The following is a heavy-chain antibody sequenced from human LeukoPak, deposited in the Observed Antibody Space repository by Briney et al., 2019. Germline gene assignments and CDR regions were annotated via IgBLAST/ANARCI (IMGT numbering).Heavy chain of an antibody. Sequence: GESLKISCKGSGYIFTSYWIGWVRQMPGKGLEWMGIIYPGDSDTRYSPSFQGQVTISADKSISTAYLQWSSLKASDTAMYYCARHGGGYYDFWSGYWSEYYFDYWGQGTLVTVSS. CDR1: GYIFTSYW. D-gene: IGHD3-3*01. V-gene: IGHV5-51*01. CDR3: ARHGGGYYDFWSGYWSEYYFDY. CDR2: IYPGDSDT. J-gene: IGHJ4*02.